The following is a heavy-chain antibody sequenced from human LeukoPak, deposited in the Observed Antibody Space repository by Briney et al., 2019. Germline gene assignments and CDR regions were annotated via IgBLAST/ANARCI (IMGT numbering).Heavy chain of an antibody. CDR3: TRDWRNLGYDY. CDR2: IEGDGNRI. Sequence: GGSLRLSCAASGFTLSAYWMHWVRQAPGKGLMWVSRIEGDGNRITYADSVKGRFTISRDNAKNTLYLQMNSLRAEDTAVYYCTRDWRNLGYDYWGQGNLVTVSS. J-gene: IGHJ4*02. V-gene: IGHV3-74*01. CDR1: GFTLSAYW. D-gene: IGHD5-12*01.